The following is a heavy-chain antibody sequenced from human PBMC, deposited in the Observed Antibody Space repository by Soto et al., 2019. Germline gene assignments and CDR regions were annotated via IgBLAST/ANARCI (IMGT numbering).Heavy chain of an antibody. V-gene: IGHV3-23*01. CDR2: ISGSGGGT. Sequence: GGSLRLSCAASGFTFSSYAMSWVRQAPGKGLEWVSSISGSGGGTYYADSVKGRFTFSRDNSKNTLYLQMNSLRAEDTAVYYCARLYCSGGSCYSEDNWFDPWGQGTLVTVSS. J-gene: IGHJ5*02. CDR3: ARLYCSGGSCYSEDNWFDP. CDR1: GFTFSSYA. D-gene: IGHD2-15*01.